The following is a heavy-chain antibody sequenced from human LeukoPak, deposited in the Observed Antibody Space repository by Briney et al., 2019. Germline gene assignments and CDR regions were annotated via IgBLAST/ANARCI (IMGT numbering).Heavy chain of an antibody. D-gene: IGHD6-13*01. Sequence: PGGSLRLSCAASGFTVSNTYMSWVRQAPGKGLEWVSLIYSGGGTYSADSVKGRFTISRDNAQNSLYLQMNSLRAEDTAIYYCATSTAAAGTDWGQGTLVTVSS. CDR3: ATSTAAAGTD. CDR1: GFTVSNTY. J-gene: IGHJ4*02. CDR2: IYSGGGT. V-gene: IGHV3-53*01.